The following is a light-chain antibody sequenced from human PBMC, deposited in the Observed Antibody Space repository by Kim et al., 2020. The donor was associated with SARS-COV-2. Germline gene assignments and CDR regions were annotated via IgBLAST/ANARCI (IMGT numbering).Light chain of an antibody. CDR2: DVT. Sequence: GQSVTLSCTGTSSDVGGYNYVSWYQQHPGKAPKLMIFDVTRRPSGVPDRFSGSKSGNTASLTISGLQADDEAEYYCCSYAGSYTLVFGGGTQLTVL. J-gene: IGLJ3*02. V-gene: IGLV2-11*01. CDR3: CSYAGSYTLV. CDR1: SSDVGGYNY.